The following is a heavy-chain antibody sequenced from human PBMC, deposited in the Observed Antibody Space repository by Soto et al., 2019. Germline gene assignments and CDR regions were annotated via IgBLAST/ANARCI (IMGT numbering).Heavy chain of an antibody. Sequence: ASVKVSCKASGYTFTSYGISWVRQAPGQGLEWMGWISAYNGNTNYAQKLQGRVTMTTDTSTSTAYMELRSLRSDDTAVYYCARDETDTALYYYYYGMDVWGQGTTVTVSS. V-gene: IGHV1-18*01. D-gene: IGHD5-18*01. J-gene: IGHJ6*02. CDR1: GYTFTSYG. CDR2: ISAYNGNT. CDR3: ARDETDTALYYYYYGMDV.